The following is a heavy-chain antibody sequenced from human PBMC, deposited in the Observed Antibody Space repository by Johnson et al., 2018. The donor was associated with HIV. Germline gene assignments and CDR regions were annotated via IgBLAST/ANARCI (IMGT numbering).Heavy chain of an antibody. D-gene: IGHD6-19*01. Sequence: QVRLVEFGGGVVQPGRSLRLSCAASGFTFSSYAMHWVRQAPGKGLEWVAVISYDGSNKYYADSVKGRFTISRDNSKNTLYLQMNSLRAEDTAVYYCARDIIAVAGYDAFDIWDQGTMVTVSS. CDR3: ARDIIAVAGYDAFDI. J-gene: IGHJ3*02. CDR2: ISYDGSNK. CDR1: GFTFSSYA. V-gene: IGHV3-30-3*01.